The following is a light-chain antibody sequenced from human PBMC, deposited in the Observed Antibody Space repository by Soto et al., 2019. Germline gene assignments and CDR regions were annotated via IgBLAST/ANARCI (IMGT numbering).Light chain of an antibody. Sequence: DIVLTQSPATLSLSPGERATLYCGASQRVSGGFLAWYQQKPGLAPRLILYDTSFRATGIPDRFSGSGSGTDFTLTFSRLEPEDFAVYYCEYYGTSITFGGGTKV. CDR1: QRVSGGF. J-gene: IGKJ4*01. CDR3: EYYGTSIT. CDR2: DTS. V-gene: IGKV3D-20*01.